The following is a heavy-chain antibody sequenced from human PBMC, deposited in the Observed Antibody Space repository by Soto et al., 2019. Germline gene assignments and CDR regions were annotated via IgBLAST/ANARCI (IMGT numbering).Heavy chain of an antibody. CDR2: TYYRSKWYN. CDR1: GDSVSSNSAA. V-gene: IGHV6-1*01. J-gene: IGHJ4*02. Sequence: SQTLSLPCAISGDSVSSNSAAWNFIRQSPSRGLELLGRTYYRSKWYNDYAVSVKSRITINPDTSKNQFSLQLNSVTPEDTAVYYCAVGYYDFWSGYTPLTYYFDYWGQGTLVTVSS. D-gene: IGHD3-3*01. CDR3: AVGYYDFWSGYTPLTYYFDY.